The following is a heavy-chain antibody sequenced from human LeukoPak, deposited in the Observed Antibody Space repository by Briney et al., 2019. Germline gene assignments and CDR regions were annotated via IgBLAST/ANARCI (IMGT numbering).Heavy chain of an antibody. CDR3: AKGNGYSSSWYVDY. CDR1: GFTFDDYA. CDR2: ISWNSGSI. D-gene: IGHD6-13*01. J-gene: IGHJ4*02. V-gene: IGHV3-9*01. Sequence: GRSLRLSCAASGFTFDDYAMHWVRQAPGKGLEWVSGISWNSGSIGYADSVKGRFTISRDNAKNSLYLQMNSLRAEDTALYYCAKGNGYSSSWYVDYWGQGTLVTVSS.